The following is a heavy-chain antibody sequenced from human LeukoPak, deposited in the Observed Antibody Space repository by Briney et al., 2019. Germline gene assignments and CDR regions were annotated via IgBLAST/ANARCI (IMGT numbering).Heavy chain of an antibody. CDR2: VYPRGST. Sequence: PSETLSLTCTVSGGSISSYYWSWIRQPAGKGLEWIGRVYPRGSTNYNSSLKSRVTMSVDPSKRQFTLNLTSVTAADTAMYYCARDNGYCTSTTCSITMDPWGQGTLVTVSS. CDR3: ARDNGYCTSTTCSITMDP. J-gene: IGHJ5*02. CDR1: GGSISSYY. D-gene: IGHD2-2*03. V-gene: IGHV4-4*07.